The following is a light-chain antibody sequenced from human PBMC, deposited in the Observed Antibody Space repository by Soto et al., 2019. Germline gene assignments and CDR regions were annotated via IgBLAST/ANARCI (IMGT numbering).Light chain of an antibody. V-gene: IGKV3D-20*02. CDR3: QQRSNRIT. CDR2: GAS. J-gene: IGKJ1*01. CDR1: QSVSSN. Sequence: EIVMTQSPATLSVSPGERATLSCRASQSVSSNLAWYQQKPGQAPRLLIYGASSRATGIPDRFSGSGSGTDFTLTISRLEPEDFALYYCQQRSNRITFGQGTKVDIK.